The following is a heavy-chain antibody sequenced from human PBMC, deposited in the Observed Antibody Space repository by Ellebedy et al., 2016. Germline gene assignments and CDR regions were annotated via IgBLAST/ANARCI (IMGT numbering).Heavy chain of an antibody. CDR1: GYSFTSYW. D-gene: IGHD3-9*01. Sequence: GGSLRLXXEGSGYSFTSYWISWVRQMPGKGLEWMGIIDPSDSYTNYSPSFQGHVTISADKSISTAYLQWSSLKASDTAMYYCARRGYDILTGFKGVWGQGTTVTVSS. J-gene: IGHJ6*02. V-gene: IGHV5-10-1*01. CDR3: ARRGYDILTGFKGV. CDR2: IDPSDSYT.